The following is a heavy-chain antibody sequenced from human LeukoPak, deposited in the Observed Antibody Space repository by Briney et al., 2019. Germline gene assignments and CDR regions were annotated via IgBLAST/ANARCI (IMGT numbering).Heavy chain of an antibody. Sequence: PGGSLRLSCAASGFTFSTYSVSWVRQAPGKGLEWISYISASSTTIKYADSVKGRFTISRDNAKNSLYLQMSSLRAEDTAVYFCARDATYSEGATYYDRLDYWGQGAQVTVSS. V-gene: IGHV3-48*01. D-gene: IGHD3-22*01. CDR1: GFTFSTYS. CDR3: ARDATYSEGATYYDRLDY. J-gene: IGHJ4*02. CDR2: ISASSTTI.